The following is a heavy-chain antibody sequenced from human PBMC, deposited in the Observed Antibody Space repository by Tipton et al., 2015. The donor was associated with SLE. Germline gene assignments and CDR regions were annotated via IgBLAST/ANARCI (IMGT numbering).Heavy chain of an antibody. D-gene: IGHD6-19*01. CDR3: AKAAGGSGGWSEY. Sequence: SLRLSCAASGFTFSSYAMHWVRQAPGKGLEWVAVISYDGSNKYYADSVKGRFTISRDNSKNTLYLQMNSLRAEDTAVYYCAKAAGGSGGWSEYWGQGTLVTVSS. CDR1: GFTFSSYA. J-gene: IGHJ4*02. V-gene: IGHV3-30-3*01. CDR2: ISYDGSNK.